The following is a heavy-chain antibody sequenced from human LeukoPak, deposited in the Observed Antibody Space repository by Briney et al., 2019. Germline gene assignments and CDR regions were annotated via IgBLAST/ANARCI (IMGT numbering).Heavy chain of an antibody. CDR1: GFXISNYW. J-gene: IGHJ4*02. CDR2: IKQGGSEK. CDR3: ARWYNTEWHLDY. D-gene: IGHD1-14*01. Sequence: GGSLRLSCAVSGFXISNYWMTWVRQAPGKGLECLAKIKQGGSEKYYADSAKGRFTISRDNAKNSVYLQMNSLRGEDTAMYHCARWYNTEWHLDYWGQGTLATASS. V-gene: IGHV3-7*05.